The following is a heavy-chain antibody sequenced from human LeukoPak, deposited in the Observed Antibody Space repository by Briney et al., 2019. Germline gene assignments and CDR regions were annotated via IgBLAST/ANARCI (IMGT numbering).Heavy chain of an antibody. CDR1: GFTFSIYA. Sequence: GGSLRLSCAASGFTFSIYAMSWVRQAPGRGLEWVSSITGNGAGTFYTDSVKGRFTISRDNSKNTLFLQMNSLRAEDSAIYYCAKDRPNYYDSSGHYYRRNGDYWGQGTLVTVSS. CDR3: AKDRPNYYDSSGHYYRRNGDY. D-gene: IGHD3-22*01. V-gene: IGHV3-23*01. J-gene: IGHJ4*02. CDR2: ITGNGAGT.